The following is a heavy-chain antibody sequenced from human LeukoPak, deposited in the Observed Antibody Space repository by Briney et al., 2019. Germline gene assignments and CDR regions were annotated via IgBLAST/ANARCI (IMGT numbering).Heavy chain of an antibody. J-gene: IGHJ5*02. CDR3: AKSSGWYSLQNWFDP. D-gene: IGHD6-19*01. CDR1: GYTFIRYG. V-gene: IGHV1-2*02. Sequence: ASVKVSCKASGYTFIRYGISWVRQAPGQGLEWMGWINPDSGGTNYAQKFQGRITMTRDTSISTAYMELSRLRSDDTAVYYCAKSSGWYSLQNWFDPWGQGTRVTVSS. CDR2: INPDSGGT.